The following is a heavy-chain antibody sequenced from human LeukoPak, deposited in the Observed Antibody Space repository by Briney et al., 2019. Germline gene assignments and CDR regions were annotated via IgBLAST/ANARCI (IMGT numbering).Heavy chain of an antibody. CDR1: GYTFTSYY. CDR2: INPSGGST. Sequence: ASVKVSCKASGYTFTSYYMLWVRQAPGQGLEWMGLINPSGGSTSYAQKFQGRVTMTRDTSTSKVYMELSSLRSEDTAVYYCARVSSAYSETSYWGQGTLVTVSS. V-gene: IGHV1-46*01. CDR3: ARVSSAYSETSY. D-gene: IGHD3-22*01. J-gene: IGHJ4*02.